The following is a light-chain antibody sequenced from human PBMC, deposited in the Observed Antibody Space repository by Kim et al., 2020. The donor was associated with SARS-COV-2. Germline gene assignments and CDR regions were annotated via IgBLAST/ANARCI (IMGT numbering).Light chain of an antibody. CDR2: VAY. J-gene: IGKJ2*01. CDR1: QSISGS. V-gene: IGKV1-39*01. CDR3: QQSYSTPYT. Sequence: SASVGDRVTITCQASQSISGSLNWYQQKPGKAPKLLIHVAYSLQSGVPSRFSGGGSGTDFTLTISSLQPDNFATYYCQQSYSTPYTFGQGTKLEI.